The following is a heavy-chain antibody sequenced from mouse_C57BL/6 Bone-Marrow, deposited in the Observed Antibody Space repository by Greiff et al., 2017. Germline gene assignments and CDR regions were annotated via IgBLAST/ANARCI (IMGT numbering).Heavy chain of an antibody. CDR1: GYTFTSYW. D-gene: IGHD4-1*01. CDR2: IDPSDSYT. V-gene: IGHV1-69*01. Sequence: VQLQQSGAELVMPGASVKLSCKASGYTFTSYWMHWVKQRPGQGLEWIGEIDPSDSYTNYNQKFKGKSTLTVDKSSSTAYMQLSSLTSEDSAVYYCSREGNWVLFANWGQGTTLTVSS. CDR3: SREGNWVLFAN. J-gene: IGHJ2*01.